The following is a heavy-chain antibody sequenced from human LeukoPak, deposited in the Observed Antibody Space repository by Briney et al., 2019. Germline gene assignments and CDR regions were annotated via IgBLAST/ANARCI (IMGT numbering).Heavy chain of an antibody. Sequence: GGSLRLSCAASGFIFSSYEMNWVRQAPGKGLEWVSFISFSGLSIYYADSVKGRFTISRDNAKNLLYLQMNSLRAEDTAVCYCARGMADYYYSSGNEVDYWGQGTLVTVSS. J-gene: IGHJ4*02. CDR2: ISFSGLSI. D-gene: IGHD3-10*01. V-gene: IGHV3-48*03. CDR3: ARGMADYYYSSGNEVDY. CDR1: GFIFSSYE.